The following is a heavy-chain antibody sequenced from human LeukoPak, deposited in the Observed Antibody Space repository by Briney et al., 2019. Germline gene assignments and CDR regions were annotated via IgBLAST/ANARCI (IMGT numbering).Heavy chain of an antibody. CDR3: TRDRGFVAGDYYDSSGSFDY. V-gene: IGHV3-49*03. Sequence: GGSLRLSCTASGFTFGDYAMSWFRQAPGKGLEWVGFIRSKAYGGTTEYAASVKGRFTISRDDSKSIAYLQMNSLKTEDTAVYYCTRDRGFVAGDYYDSSGSFDYWGQGTLVTVSS. CDR1: GFTFGDYA. CDR2: IRSKAYGGTT. D-gene: IGHD3-22*01. J-gene: IGHJ4*02.